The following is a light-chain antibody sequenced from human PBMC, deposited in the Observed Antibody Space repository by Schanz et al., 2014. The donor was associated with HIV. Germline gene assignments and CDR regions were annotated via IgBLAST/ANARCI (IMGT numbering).Light chain of an antibody. CDR2: DVS. CDR1: SSDVGGYNY. V-gene: IGLV2-14*03. CDR3: SSYAGSYV. Sequence: QSALTQPASVSGSPGQSITISCTGTSSDVGGYNYVSWYQHHPGKVPKLMIFDVSNGPSGVSNRFSGSKSGNTASLTVSGLQAEDEADYYCSSYAGSYVFGTGTKLTVL. J-gene: IGLJ1*01.